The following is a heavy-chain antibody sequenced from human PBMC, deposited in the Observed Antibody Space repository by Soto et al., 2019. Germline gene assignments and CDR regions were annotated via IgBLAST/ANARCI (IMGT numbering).Heavy chain of an antibody. CDR3: ARATAAGNGRRVDV. CDR2: INPISVSA. V-gene: IGHV1-46*01. CDR1: GYIFTNYY. D-gene: IGHD6-13*01. J-gene: IGHJ6*02. Sequence: QVQLVQSGAEVMKPGASVKVPCRASGYIFTNYYIHWVRQAPAQGLEWMGVINPISVSANYAQKFQGRLTMSGDTSTTTVYMELSGLRSDDTAVYYCARATAAGNGRRVDVWGQGTTVTVSS.